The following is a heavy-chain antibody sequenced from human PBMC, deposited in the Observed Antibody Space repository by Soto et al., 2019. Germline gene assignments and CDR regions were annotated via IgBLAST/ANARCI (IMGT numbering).Heavy chain of an antibody. J-gene: IGHJ3*02. CDR1: GGSNRSYY. V-gene: IGHV4-59*01. CDR2: IYYSGST. D-gene: IGHD3-22*01. CDR3: ARGLISGYYLYDAFDI. Sequence: TLSLTCTVHGGSNRSYYWKWIPQPPGKGLEWIGYIYYSGSTNYNPSLKSRVTISVDTSKNQFSLKLSSVTAADTAVYYCARGLISGYYLYDAFDIWGQGTMV.